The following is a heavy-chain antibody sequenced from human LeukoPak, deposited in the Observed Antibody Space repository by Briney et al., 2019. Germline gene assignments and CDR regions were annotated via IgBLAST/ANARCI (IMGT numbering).Heavy chain of an antibody. CDR3: ARGPSVLLWFGEYYGMDV. CDR2: IYYTGST. Sequence: SETLSLTCTVSGGSISSSSYYWGWIRQPPGKRLEWIGSIYYTGSTYYNPSLKSRVTISVDTSKNQFSLKLTSVTAADTAVYYCARGPSVLLWFGEYYGMDVWGQGTTVTVSS. V-gene: IGHV4-39*01. CDR1: GGSISSSSYY. D-gene: IGHD3-10*01. J-gene: IGHJ6*02.